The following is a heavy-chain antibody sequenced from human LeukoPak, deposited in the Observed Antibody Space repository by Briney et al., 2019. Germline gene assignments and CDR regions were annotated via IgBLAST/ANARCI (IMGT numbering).Heavy chain of an antibody. J-gene: IGHJ4*02. CDR2: IDSSSSTI. CDR1: GFAFSSYS. Sequence: GGSLRLSCAASGFAFSSYSMNWVRQAPGKGLEWISYIDSSSSTIYYADSVKGRFTISRDNAKNSLYLQMNSLRAEDTAVYYCAREDYGDYLNDYWGQGTLVTVSS. D-gene: IGHD4-17*01. CDR3: AREDYGDYLNDY. V-gene: IGHV3-48*04.